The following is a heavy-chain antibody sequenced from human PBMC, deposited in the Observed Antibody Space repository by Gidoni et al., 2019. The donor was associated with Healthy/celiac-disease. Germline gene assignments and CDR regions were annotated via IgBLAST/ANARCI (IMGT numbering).Heavy chain of an antibody. D-gene: IGHD6-13*01. V-gene: IGHV3-30*18. CDR3: AKDRIAAPAYGMDV. CDR1: AFTFSSYG. J-gene: IGHJ6*02. Sequence: QVQLVESGGGVVQPGRSLSLSCAASAFTFSSYGMHWVRQAPGKGLGWVAVISYDGSNKYYADSVKGRFTISRDNSKNTLYLQMNSLRAEDTAVYYCAKDRIAAPAYGMDVWGQGTTVTVSS. CDR2: ISYDGSNK.